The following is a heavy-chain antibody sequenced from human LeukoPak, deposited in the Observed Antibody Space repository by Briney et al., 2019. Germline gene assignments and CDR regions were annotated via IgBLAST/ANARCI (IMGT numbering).Heavy chain of an antibody. CDR2: IYYSGST. J-gene: IGHJ4*02. Sequence: PSETLSLTCTVSGGSISSYYWSWIRQPPGEGLEWIGYIYYSGSTNYNPSPKSRVTISVDTSKNQFSLKLSSVTAAYTAVYYCATLSSGWGNFDYWGQGTLVTVSS. V-gene: IGHV4-59*01. D-gene: IGHD6-19*01. CDR3: ATLSSGWGNFDY. CDR1: GGSISSYY.